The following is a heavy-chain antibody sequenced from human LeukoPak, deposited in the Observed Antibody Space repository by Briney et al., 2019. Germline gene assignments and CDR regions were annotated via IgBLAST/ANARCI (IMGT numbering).Heavy chain of an antibody. V-gene: IGHV4-4*02. D-gene: IGHD6-13*01. J-gene: IGHJ6*02. CDR2: IYHGGST. CDR1: GGSISSSNW. CDR3: ARGGTYTNNWFYYYAMDV. Sequence: SETLSLTCAVSGGSISSSNWWSWVRQPPGKGLEWIGEIYHGGSTNYNPSLKSRVTISVDKSKNQFSLKLSSVTAADTAVYYCARGGTYTNNWFYYYAMDVWGQGTTVTVSS.